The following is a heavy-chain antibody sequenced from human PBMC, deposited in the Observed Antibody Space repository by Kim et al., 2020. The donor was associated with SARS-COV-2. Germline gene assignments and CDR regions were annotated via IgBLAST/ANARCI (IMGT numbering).Heavy chain of an antibody. V-gene: IGHV3-23*01. CDR1: GFTFSSYA. Sequence: GGSLRLSCAASGFTFSSYAMSWVRQAPGKGLEWVSAISGSGGSTYYADSVKGRFTISRDNSKNTLYLQMNSLRAEDTAVYYCAKGTPPGYSSGWQTSGNAFDIWGQGTMVTVSS. CDR2: ISGSGGST. J-gene: IGHJ3*02. D-gene: IGHD6-19*01. CDR3: AKGTPPGYSSGWQTSGNAFDI.